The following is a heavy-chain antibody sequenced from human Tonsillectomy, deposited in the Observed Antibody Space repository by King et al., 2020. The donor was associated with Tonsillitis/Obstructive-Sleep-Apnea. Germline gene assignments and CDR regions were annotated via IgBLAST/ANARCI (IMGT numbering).Heavy chain of an antibody. V-gene: IGHV3-21*01. Sequence: VQLVESGGGLVKPGGSLRLSCAASGFTFSSYSMNWVRQAPGKGLEWVSSISSSSSYIYYADSVKGRCTISRDNAKNSLYLQMNSLRAEDTAVYYCARAGDWSGGSCYSGVDYWGQGTLVTVSS. CDR2: ISSSSSYI. CDR3: ARAGDWSGGSCYSGVDY. D-gene: IGHD2-15*01. J-gene: IGHJ4*02. CDR1: GFTFSSYS.